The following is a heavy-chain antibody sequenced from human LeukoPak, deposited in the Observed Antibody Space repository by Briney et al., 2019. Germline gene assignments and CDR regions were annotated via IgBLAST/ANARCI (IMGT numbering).Heavy chain of an antibody. J-gene: IGHJ4*02. CDR1: GGSISSGGYY. V-gene: IGHV4-31*03. D-gene: IGHD4-11*01. Sequence: SETLSLTCTVSGGSISSGGYYWTWIRQHPGKGLEWIGYIYYSGTTYYNPSLKTRVTISVDTSKTRFSLKLSSVTAADTAVYYCARDRGGSYSKGRFDYWGQGTLVTVSS. CDR3: ARDRGGSYSKGRFDY. CDR2: IYYSGTT.